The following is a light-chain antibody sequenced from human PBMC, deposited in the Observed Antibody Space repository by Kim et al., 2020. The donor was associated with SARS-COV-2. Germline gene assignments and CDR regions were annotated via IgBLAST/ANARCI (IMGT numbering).Light chain of an antibody. Sequence: DIVMTQSPDSLAVSLGERATINRKSSQSVLYSSNNKNYLAWYQQKPGQPPKLLIYWASTRESGVPDRFSGSGSGTDFTLTISSLQAEDVAVYYCQQYYSTPRTFGQGTKVDIK. CDR3: QQYYSTPRT. CDR1: QSVLYSSNNKNY. J-gene: IGKJ1*01. V-gene: IGKV4-1*01. CDR2: WAS.